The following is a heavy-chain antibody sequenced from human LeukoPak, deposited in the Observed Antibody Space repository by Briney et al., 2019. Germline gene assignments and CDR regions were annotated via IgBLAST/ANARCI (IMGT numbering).Heavy chain of an antibody. J-gene: IGHJ3*02. D-gene: IGHD1-26*01. V-gene: IGHV4-59*01. CDR1: GGSISSCY. CDR2: ISYSGST. Sequence: SETLSLTCTVSGGSISSCYWSWIRQPPGKGLEWIGYISYSGSTDYNPSLKSRVTISLDTSKNQFSLRLSSVTAADSALYYCARETRLHSGSYSNDAFDIWGQGTMVSVSS. CDR3: ARETRLHSGSYSNDAFDI.